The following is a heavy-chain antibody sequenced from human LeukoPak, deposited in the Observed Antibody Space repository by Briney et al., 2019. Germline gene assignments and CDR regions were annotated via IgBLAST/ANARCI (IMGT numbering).Heavy chain of an antibody. Sequence: SETLSLTCAVYGGSFSGYYWSWIRQPPGKGLEWIGEINHSGSTNYNPSLKSRVTISVDTSKNQFSLKLSSVTAADTAVYYCARHGTQLERGRFGWFDPWGQGTLVTVSS. J-gene: IGHJ5*02. D-gene: IGHD1-1*01. CDR3: ARHGTQLERGRFGWFDP. V-gene: IGHV4-34*01. CDR2: INHSGST. CDR1: GGSFSGYY.